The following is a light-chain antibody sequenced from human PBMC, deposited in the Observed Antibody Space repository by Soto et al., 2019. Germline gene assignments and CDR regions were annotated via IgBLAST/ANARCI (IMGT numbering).Light chain of an antibody. CDR1: RSDVGSYNL. Sequence: QSVLTQPASVSGSPGQSITISCTGTRSDVGSYNLVSWFQQHPGKAPKLMIYEVNKRPSGVSNRFSGPKSGNTASLTISGLQAEDEADYYCCSFAGTTTYVLFGGGTKLTVL. J-gene: IGLJ2*01. V-gene: IGLV2-23*02. CDR2: EVN. CDR3: CSFAGTTTYVL.